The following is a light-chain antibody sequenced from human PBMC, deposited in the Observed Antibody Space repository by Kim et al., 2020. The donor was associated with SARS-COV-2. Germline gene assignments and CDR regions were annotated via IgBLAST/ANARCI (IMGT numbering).Light chain of an antibody. V-gene: IGLV3-21*04. J-gene: IGLJ3*02. Sequence: PGKTAMITCGGTNIGGKKVHWYQRKPGQAPVVVICYDIERPSGIPERFSGSNSGNTATLTISGVEAGDEADYYCQVWDSSSDQWVFGGGTQLTVL. CDR1: NIGGKK. CDR2: YDI. CDR3: QVWDSSSDQWV.